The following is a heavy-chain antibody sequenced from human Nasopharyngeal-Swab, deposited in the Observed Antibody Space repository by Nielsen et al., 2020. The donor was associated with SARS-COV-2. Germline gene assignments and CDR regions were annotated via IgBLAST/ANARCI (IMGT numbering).Heavy chain of an antibody. V-gene: IGHV3-11*05. CDR2: ISSSSSYT. J-gene: IGHJ4*02. CDR1: GFTFNDYY. D-gene: IGHD6-6*01. CDR3: ARDGRGSSGYFDY. Sequence: GESLKISCAASGFTFNDYYMSWIRQAPGKGLEWVSYISSSSSYTNYADSVKGRFTISRDNAKNSLYLQMNSLRAEDTAVYYCARDGRGSSGYFDYWGQGTLVTVSS.